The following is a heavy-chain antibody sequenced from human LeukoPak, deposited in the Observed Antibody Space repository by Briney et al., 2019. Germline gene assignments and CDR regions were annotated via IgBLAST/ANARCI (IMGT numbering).Heavy chain of an antibody. CDR3: AKDHGGGWYLY. V-gene: IGHV3-23*01. J-gene: IGHJ4*02. CDR1: GFTFSSYA. CDR2: ISGSGAYT. D-gene: IGHD6-19*01. Sequence: GGSLRLSCAASGFTFSSYAMSWVRQAPGKGLEWVSTISGSGAYTYYADSVKGRFTISRDNSKNTLYLQMNSLRAEDTAVYYCAKDHGGGWYLYWGQGTLVTVSS.